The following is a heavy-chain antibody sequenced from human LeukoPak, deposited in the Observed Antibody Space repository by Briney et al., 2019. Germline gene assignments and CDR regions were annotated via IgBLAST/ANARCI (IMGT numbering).Heavy chain of an antibody. CDR2: INHSGST. D-gene: IGHD6-19*01. Sequence: SETLSLTCAVCGGSFSGYYWSWIRQPPGKGLEWIGEINHSGSTNYNPSLKSRVTISVDTSKNQFSLKLSSVTAADTAVYYCARGRTRYSSGCIGYWGQGTLVTVSS. J-gene: IGHJ4*02. CDR1: GGSFSGYY. V-gene: IGHV4-34*01. CDR3: ARGRTRYSSGCIGY.